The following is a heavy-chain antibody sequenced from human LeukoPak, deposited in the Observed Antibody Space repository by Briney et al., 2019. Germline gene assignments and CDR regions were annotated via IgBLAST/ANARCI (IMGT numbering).Heavy chain of an antibody. V-gene: IGHV1-18*01. CDR3: ARNIYYYDSSGYYADAFDI. Sequence: ASVTDSCKASGYTFTSYGISWVRQAPGQGLEWMGWISAYNGNTNYAQKLQGRVTMTTDTSTSTAYMELRSLRSDDTAVYYCARNIYYYDSSGYYADAFDIWGQGTMVTVSS. D-gene: IGHD3-22*01. CDR2: ISAYNGNT. J-gene: IGHJ3*02. CDR1: GYTFTSYG.